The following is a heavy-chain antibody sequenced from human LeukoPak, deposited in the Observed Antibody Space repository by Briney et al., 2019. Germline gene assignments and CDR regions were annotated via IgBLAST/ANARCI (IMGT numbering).Heavy chain of an antibody. CDR1: GFTFSSYW. V-gene: IGHV3-74*01. CDR3: ARGGEIRYFDWSWRDAFDI. Sequence: GGSLRLSCAASGFTFSSYWIHWVRHAPGKGLVWVSRINSDGSSTSYADSVKGRFTISRDKEKNTLYLQMNSLRAEDTAVYYCARGGEIRYFDWSWRDAFDIWGQGTMVTVSS. J-gene: IGHJ3*02. CDR2: INSDGSST. D-gene: IGHD3-9*01.